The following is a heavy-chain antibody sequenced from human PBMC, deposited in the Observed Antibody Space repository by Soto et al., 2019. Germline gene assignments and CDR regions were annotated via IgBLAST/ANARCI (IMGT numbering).Heavy chain of an antibody. CDR3: ARARKWELLLYTSAPFDY. CDR1: GFTFSSYE. V-gene: IGHV3-48*03. Sequence: EVQLVESGGGLVQPGGSLRLSCAASGFTFSSYEMNWVRQAPGKGLEWVSYISSSGSTIYYADSVKGRFTISRDNAKNSLYLQMNSLRAEDTAVYYCARARKWELLLYTSAPFDYWGQGTLVTVSS. CDR2: ISSSGSTI. J-gene: IGHJ4*02. D-gene: IGHD1-26*01.